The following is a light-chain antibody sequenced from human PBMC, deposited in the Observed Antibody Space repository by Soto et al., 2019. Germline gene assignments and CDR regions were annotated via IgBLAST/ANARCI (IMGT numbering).Light chain of an antibody. CDR1: QDINSY. Sequence: DIQITQSPSSLSASVGDRVTITCQASQDINSYLSWYQQRPGKAPKLLIYDAFTLETGVPSRFSGSGSGTDFIFTISSLQPEDFATYYCQQYDTFPVTFGQGTRLEI. CDR3: QQYDTFPVT. CDR2: DAF. J-gene: IGKJ5*01. V-gene: IGKV1-33*01.